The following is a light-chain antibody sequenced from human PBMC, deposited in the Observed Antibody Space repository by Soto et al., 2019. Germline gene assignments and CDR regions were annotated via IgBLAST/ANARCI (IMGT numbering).Light chain of an antibody. Sequence: EIVLTQSPGTLSLSPGERATLSCRASQSVSSSYLAWYQQKPGQAPRLLIYCASSRATGIPDRFSGSGSGTDFTLTISILEPEDFAVYYCQQYGSSLITFCQGTRLEIK. CDR2: CAS. CDR3: QQYGSSLIT. J-gene: IGKJ5*01. CDR1: QSVSSSY. V-gene: IGKV3-20*01.